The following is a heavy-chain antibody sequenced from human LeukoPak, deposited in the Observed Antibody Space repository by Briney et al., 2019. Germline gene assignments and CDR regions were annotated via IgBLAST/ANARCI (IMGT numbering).Heavy chain of an antibody. CDR2: ISSSSSTI. J-gene: IGHJ3*02. CDR3: AREGDAFDI. Sequence: GGSLRLSCAASGFTFSSYSMNWVRQAPGKGLEWVSYISSSSSTIYYADSVKGRFTISRDNAKNSVYLQMSSLRAEDSAVYYCAREGDAFDIWGQGTMVTVSS. CDR1: GFTFSSYS. V-gene: IGHV3-48*04.